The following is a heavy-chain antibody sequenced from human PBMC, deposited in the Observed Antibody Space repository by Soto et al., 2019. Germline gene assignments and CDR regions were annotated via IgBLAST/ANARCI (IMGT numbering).Heavy chain of an antibody. V-gene: IGHV3-53*04. CDR1: GFTVSSNY. CDR3: ARTSYGLGYNWFDP. CDR2: IYSGGST. Sequence: PGGSLRLACAASGFTVSSNYMSWVRQAPGKGLEWVSVIYSGGSTYYADSAKGRFTISRHNSKNTLYLQMNSLRAEDTAVYYCARTSYGLGYNWFDPWGQGTLVTVSS. J-gene: IGHJ5*02. D-gene: IGHD7-27*01.